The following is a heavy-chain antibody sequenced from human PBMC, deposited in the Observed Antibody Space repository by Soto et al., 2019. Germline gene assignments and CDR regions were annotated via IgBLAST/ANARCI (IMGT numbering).Heavy chain of an antibody. CDR1: GFTFSSYG. V-gene: IGHV3-30*03. CDR2: ISYDGSNK. CDR3: ASDYGIDV. Sequence: QVQLVESGGGVVQPGRSLRLSCAASGFTFSSYGMHWVREAPGKGLEWVAVISYDGSNKYYADSVKGRFTISRDNSKNTLYLQMNSLRAEDTAVYYCASDYGIDVWGQGTTVTVSS. J-gene: IGHJ6*02.